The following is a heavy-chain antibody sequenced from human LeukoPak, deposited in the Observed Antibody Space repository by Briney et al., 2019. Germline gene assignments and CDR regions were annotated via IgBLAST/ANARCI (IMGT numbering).Heavy chain of an antibody. CDR2: ISAYNGNR. J-gene: IGHJ4*02. D-gene: IGHD6-13*01. CDR3: ARDQRNMASAGLFDY. CDR1: GYTFTSYG. Sequence: ASVKVSCKTSGYTFTSYGISWVRQAPGQGLEWMGWISAYNGNRNYAQKLQGRVTMTTDTSTSTAYMEVRSLRSDDTAVYYCARDQRNMASAGLFDYWGQGTLVTVSS. V-gene: IGHV1-18*04.